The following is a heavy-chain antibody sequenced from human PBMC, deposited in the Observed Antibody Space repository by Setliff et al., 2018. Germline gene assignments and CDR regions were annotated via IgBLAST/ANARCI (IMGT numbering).Heavy chain of an antibody. J-gene: IGHJ4*02. Sequence: SETLSLTCTVSGGSISSGDYYWSWIRQPPGKGLEWIGYIYSSGSTYYNPSLKSRVSISVDTSKNQFSRKLSSVTAADTAVYYCARASRYYYDNLGPLDYWGQGTLVTVSS. CDR2: IYSSGST. D-gene: IGHD3-22*01. CDR3: ARASRYYYDNLGPLDY. CDR1: GGSISSGDYY. V-gene: IGHV4-30-4*08.